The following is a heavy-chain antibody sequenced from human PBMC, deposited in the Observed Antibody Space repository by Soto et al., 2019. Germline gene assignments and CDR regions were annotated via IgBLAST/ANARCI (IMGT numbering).Heavy chain of an antibody. CDR2: IYWNDDK. J-gene: IGHJ4*02. Sequence: QITLKESGPTLVDPTQTLTLTCTFSGLSLSTNGVGVGWICQPPGKALEWLALIYWNDDKRYSPSLRSRLTITKDTSKNQVALTMTNMDPVDTATYYCAHNIGPSTVTLYQYDYWRQGTLLTVSS. D-gene: IGHD4-17*01. V-gene: IGHV2-5*01. CDR3: AHNIGPSTVTLYQYDY. CDR1: GLSLSTNGVG.